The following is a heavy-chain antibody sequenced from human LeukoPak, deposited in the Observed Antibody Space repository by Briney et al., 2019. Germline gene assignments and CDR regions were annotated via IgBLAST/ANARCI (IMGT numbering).Heavy chain of an antibody. CDR1: GFTFSSYA. J-gene: IGHJ4*02. Sequence: GRSLRLSCAASGFTFSSYAMHWVRQAPGKGLEWVAVISYDGSNKYYADSVKGRFTISRDNSKNTLYLQMNSLRAEDTAVYYCARAPPYCGGDCPPNFDYWGQGTLVTVSS. CDR2: ISYDGSNK. V-gene: IGHV3-30*04. CDR3: ARAPPYCGGDCPPNFDY. D-gene: IGHD2-21*02.